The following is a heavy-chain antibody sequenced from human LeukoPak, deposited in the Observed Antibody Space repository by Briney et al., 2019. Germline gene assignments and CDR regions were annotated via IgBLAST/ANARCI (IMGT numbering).Heavy chain of an antibody. Sequence: GGSLRLSCAASGFTVSNNYMNWVRQAPGKGLEWVSVIYSGGSTYYADSVKGRFTISRDNSKNTLYLQMNSLRAEDTAVYYCAKASGPIVVVPAAISVLSRYYYYGMDVWGQGTTVTVSS. CDR2: IYSGGST. CDR3: AKASGPIVVVPAAISVLSRYYYYGMDV. CDR1: GFTVSNNY. J-gene: IGHJ6*02. V-gene: IGHV3-66*01. D-gene: IGHD2-2*01.